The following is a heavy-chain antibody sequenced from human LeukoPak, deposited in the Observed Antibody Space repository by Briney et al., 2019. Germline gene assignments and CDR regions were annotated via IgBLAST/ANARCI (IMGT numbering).Heavy chain of an antibody. D-gene: IGHD2-15*01. CDR2: IYHSGST. V-gene: IGHV4-30-2*01. CDR1: GGSISSGGYY. Sequence: SQTLSLTCTVSGGSISSGGYYWSWIRQPPGKGLEWIGYIYHSGSTYYNPSLKSRVTISVDRSKNQFSLKLSSVTAADTAVYYCARDQNCSGGSCYSDYWGQGTLVTVSS. CDR3: ARDQNCSGGSCYSDY. J-gene: IGHJ4*02.